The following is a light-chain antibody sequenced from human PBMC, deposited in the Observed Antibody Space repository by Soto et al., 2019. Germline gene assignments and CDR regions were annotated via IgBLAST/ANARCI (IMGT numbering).Light chain of an antibody. Sequence: IVLPPYTGTLSLSPGERATLSFKAIQSVSSSYLAWYQQKPGQAPRLLIYGASSRATGIPDRFSGSGSGTDFTLTISRLEPEDFAVYYCQQYGSSPLVTFGQGTRLEI. CDR1: QSVSSSY. CDR2: GAS. CDR3: QQYGSSPLVT. J-gene: IGKJ5*01. V-gene: IGKV3-20*01.